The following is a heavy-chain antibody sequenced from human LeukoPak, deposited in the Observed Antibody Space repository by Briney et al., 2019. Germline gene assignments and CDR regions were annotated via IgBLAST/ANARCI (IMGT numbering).Heavy chain of an antibody. CDR1: GGSVSSGSYY. CDR2: VYYSGST. J-gene: IGHJ4*02. Sequence: PSETLSLTCTVSGGSVSSGSYYWSWIRRPPGKGLEWIGYVYYSGSTNYNPSLKSRVTISVDTSKNQFSLKLSSVTAADTAVYYCARDNPGGATEYFGYWGQGTLVTVSS. CDR3: ARDNPGGATEYFGY. D-gene: IGHD1-26*01. V-gene: IGHV4-61*01.